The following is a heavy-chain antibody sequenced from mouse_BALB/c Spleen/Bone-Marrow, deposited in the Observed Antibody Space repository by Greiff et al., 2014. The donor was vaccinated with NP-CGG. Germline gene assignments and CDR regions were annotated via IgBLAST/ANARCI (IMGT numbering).Heavy chain of an antibody. CDR3: ASYYYGHYFDY. D-gene: IGHD1-1*01. Sequence: EVQLQQSGAELVKPGASVKLSCTASGFNIKDTYMHWVKQRPEQGLEWIGRIDPANGNTKYDPKFQGKATITADTSSNTAYLQLSSLTSEDTAVYYCASYYYGHYFDYWGLGTTLTVSS. J-gene: IGHJ2*01. CDR2: IDPANGNT. V-gene: IGHV14-3*02. CDR1: GFNIKDTY.